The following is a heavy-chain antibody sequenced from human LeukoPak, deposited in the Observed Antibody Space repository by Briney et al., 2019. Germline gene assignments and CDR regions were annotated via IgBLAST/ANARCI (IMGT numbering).Heavy chain of an antibody. V-gene: IGHV3-72*01. CDR2: IRKEVNGYTT. Sequence: GGSLRLSCAASGFRFSDYYMDWVRQAPGKGLECVARIRKEVNGYTTEYAASVKGRFTISRGDSTKTLFLQMNSLRTEDTAVYYCSRGDPDGTMDFDFWGQGTLVTVSS. J-gene: IGHJ4*02. CDR3: SRGDPDGTMDFDF. CDR1: GFRFSDYY. D-gene: IGHD1-1*01.